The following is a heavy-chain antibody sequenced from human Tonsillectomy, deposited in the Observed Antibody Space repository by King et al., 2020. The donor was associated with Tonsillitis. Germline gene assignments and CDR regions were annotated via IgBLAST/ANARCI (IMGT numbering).Heavy chain of an antibody. J-gene: IGHJ4*02. CDR2: ISSSSSTI. Sequence: VQLVESGGGLVQPGGSLRLSYAASGFTFSSYSMNWVRQAPGKGLEWVSYISSSSSTIYYADSVKGRFTISRDNAKNSLYLQMNSLRAEDTAVYYCARDGGSGGFFLGDFDYWGQGTLVTVSS. D-gene: IGHD1-26*01. V-gene: IGHV3-48*01. CDR3: ARDGGSGGFFLGDFDY. CDR1: GFTFSSYS.